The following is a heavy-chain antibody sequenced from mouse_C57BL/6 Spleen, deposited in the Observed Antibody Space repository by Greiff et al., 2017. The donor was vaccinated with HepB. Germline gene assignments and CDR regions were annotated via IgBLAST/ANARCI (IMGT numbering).Heavy chain of an antibody. V-gene: IGHV1-15*01. CDR3: TSRGWLLPNYFDY. CDR2: IDPETGGT. Sequence: QVQLQQSGAELVRPGASVTLSCKASGYTFTDYEMHWVKQTPVHGLEWIGAIDPETGGTAYNQKFKGKAILTADKSSSTAYMELRSLTSEDSAVYDCTSRGWLLPNYFDYWGQGTTLTVSS. CDR1: GYTFTDYE. D-gene: IGHD2-3*01. J-gene: IGHJ2*01.